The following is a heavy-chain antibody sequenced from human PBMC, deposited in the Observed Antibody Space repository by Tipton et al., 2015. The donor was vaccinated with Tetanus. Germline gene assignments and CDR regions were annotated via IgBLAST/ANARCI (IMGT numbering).Heavy chain of an antibody. D-gene: IGHD6-13*01. CDR2: IDYSGST. CDR3: ARSEQQLVRGYYYYYYMDV. J-gene: IGHJ6*03. Sequence: TLSLTCTVSGGSISSYYWSWVRQPPGKGLEWIGYIDYSGSTKYNPSLKSRVAMSVDTSKNQLSLRLNSVTSADTAVYYCARSEQQLVRGYYYYYYMDVWGKGTTVTVSS. V-gene: IGHV4-59*01. CDR1: GGSISSYY.